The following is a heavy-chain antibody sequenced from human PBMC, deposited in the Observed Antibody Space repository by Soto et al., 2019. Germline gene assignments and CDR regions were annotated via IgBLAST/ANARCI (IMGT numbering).Heavy chain of an antibody. V-gene: IGHV3-30*18. D-gene: IGHD1-26*01. Sequence: QVQLVESGGGVVQPGRSLRLSCAASGFTFSSYGMHWVRQAPGKGLEWVAVISYDGSNKYYADSVKGRFTISRDNSKNTLYLQMNSLRAEDTAVYYCAKTSGGSWDFDDWGQGTLVTVSS. CDR3: AKTSGGSWDFDD. CDR2: ISYDGSNK. J-gene: IGHJ4*02. CDR1: GFTFSSYG.